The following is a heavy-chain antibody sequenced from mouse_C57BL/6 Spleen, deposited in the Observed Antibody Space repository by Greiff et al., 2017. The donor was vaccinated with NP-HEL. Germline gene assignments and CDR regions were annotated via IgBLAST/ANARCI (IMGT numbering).Heavy chain of an antibody. Sequence: QVQLQQSGAELVKPGASVKLSCKASGYTFTSYWMHWVKQRPGQGLEWIGMIHPNSGSTNYNEKFKSMATLTVDKSSSTAYMQLSSLTSEDSAVYYCATPYTTVVATDAMDYWGQGTSVTVSS. V-gene: IGHV1-64*01. CDR3: ATPYTTVVATDAMDY. J-gene: IGHJ4*01. D-gene: IGHD1-1*01. CDR2: IHPNSGST. CDR1: GYTFTSYW.